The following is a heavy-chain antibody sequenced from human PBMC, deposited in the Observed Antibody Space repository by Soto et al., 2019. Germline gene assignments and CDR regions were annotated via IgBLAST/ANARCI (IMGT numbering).Heavy chain of an antibody. CDR1: GFTFDDYG. D-gene: IGHD6-13*01. CDR2: ISSSSSYT. Sequence: GGSLRLSCAASGFTFDDYGMSWVRQAPGKGLEWVSYISSSSSYTNYADSVKGRFTISRDNAKNSLYLQMNSLRAEDTAVYYCARDLAADPQYFQHWGQGTLVTVSS. J-gene: IGHJ1*01. CDR3: ARDLAADPQYFQH. V-gene: IGHV3-11*06.